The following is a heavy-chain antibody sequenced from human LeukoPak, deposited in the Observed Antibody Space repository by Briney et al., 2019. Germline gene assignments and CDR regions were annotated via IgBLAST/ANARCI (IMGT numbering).Heavy chain of an antibody. CDR3: AKVVVVPAAIPRRYTSPFGDAFDI. CDR1: GFTFSSYA. D-gene: IGHD2-2*02. V-gene: IGHV3-23*01. J-gene: IGHJ3*02. CDR2: ISGSGGST. Sequence: GRSLRLSCAASGFTFSSYAMSWVRQAPGKGLEWVSAISGSGGSTYYADSVKGRFTISRDNSKNTLYLQMNSLRAEDTAVYYCAKVVVVPAAIPRRYTSPFGDAFDIWGQGTMVTVSS.